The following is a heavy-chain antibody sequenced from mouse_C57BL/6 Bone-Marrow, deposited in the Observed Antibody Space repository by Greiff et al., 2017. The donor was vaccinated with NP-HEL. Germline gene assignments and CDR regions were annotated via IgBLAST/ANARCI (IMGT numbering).Heavy chain of an antibody. Sequence: QVQLQQPGAELVRPGTSVKLSCKASGYTFTSYWMHWVKQRPGQGLEWIGVIDPSDSYTNYNQKFKGKATLTVDKSSSTAYMQLSSLTSEDSAVYYCARLGLWSGFAYWGQGTLVTVSA. CDR3: ARLGLWSGFAY. CDR1: GYTFTSYW. D-gene: IGHD1-1*02. CDR2: IDPSDSYT. V-gene: IGHV1-59*01. J-gene: IGHJ3*01.